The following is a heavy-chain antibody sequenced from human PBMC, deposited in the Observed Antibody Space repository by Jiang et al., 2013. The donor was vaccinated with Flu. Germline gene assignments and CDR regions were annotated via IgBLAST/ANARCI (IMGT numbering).Heavy chain of an antibody. D-gene: IGHD3-9*01. CDR3: ARVPYYDILTGYPPXYYYYYGMDV. CDR1: GYTFTSDG. V-gene: IGHV1-18*04. CDR2: ISAFNDNT. Sequence: GAEVKKPGASVKVSCKASGYTFTSDGISWVRQAPGQGPEWVGWISAFNDNTNYAQKFQGRVTMTRDTSTSTAYMELRSLRSDDSAIYYCARVPYYDILTGYPPXYYYYYGMDVWGQG. J-gene: IGHJ6*02.